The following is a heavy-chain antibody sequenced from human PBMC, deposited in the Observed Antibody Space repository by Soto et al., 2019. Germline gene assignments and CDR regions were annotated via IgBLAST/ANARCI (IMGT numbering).Heavy chain of an antibody. CDR2: IYYSGST. Sequence: QVQLQESGPGLVKPSQTLSLTCTVSGGSISSGGYYWSWIRQHPGKGLEWIGYIYYSGSTYYNPSREGRVTISVDTSKSQCARKLSSVTAADTAVYYCARAPNTLVPFSGYVEDNWFDPWGQGTLVTVSS. J-gene: IGHJ5*02. D-gene: IGHD5-12*01. CDR3: ARAPNTLVPFSGYVEDNWFDP. V-gene: IGHV4-31*03. CDR1: GGSISSGGYY.